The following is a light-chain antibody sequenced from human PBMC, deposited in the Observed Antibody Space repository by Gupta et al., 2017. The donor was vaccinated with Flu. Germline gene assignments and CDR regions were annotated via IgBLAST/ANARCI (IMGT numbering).Light chain of an antibody. CDR3: YSHASRVTFV. V-gene: IGLV2-11*01. CDR1: SNDVGGYNR. J-gene: IGLJ1*01. Sequence: QSAPTQPRSVSGSPGQSVTISCPGTSNDVGGYNRVSWYEQRQGNANKLILDDVTERPSGGHDRFAGSKSGTTASLTISWLQAEDEADYYCYSHASRVTFVFGTGTTVTVL. CDR2: DVT.